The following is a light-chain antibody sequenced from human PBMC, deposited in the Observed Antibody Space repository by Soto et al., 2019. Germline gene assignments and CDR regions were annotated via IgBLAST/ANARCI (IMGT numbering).Light chain of an antibody. J-gene: IGKJ2*01. Sequence: EIVMTQSPATLSVSPGDRATLSCRASQSASNNVAWYHQKPGQAPRLLIYGASTRASGLPARFSGSGSGTDFTLTIISLQSEDFVVYYCQQYNYWPPFTFGQGTKLEIK. V-gene: IGKV3-15*01. CDR2: GAS. CDR1: QSASNN. CDR3: QQYNYWPPFT.